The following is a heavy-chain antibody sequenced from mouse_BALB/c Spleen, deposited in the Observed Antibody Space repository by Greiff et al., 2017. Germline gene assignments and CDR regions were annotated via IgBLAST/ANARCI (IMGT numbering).Heavy chain of an antibody. D-gene: IGHD2-3*01. CDR1: GFTFSNYW. CDR2: IRLKSNNYAT. Sequence: VQGVESGGGLVQPGGSMKLSCVASGFTFSNYWMNWVRQSPEKGLEWVAEIRLKSNNYATHYAESVKGRFTISRDDSKSSVYLQMNNLRAEDTGIYYCTRDGYSYAMDYWGQGTSVTVSS. CDR3: TRDGYSYAMDY. J-gene: IGHJ4*01. V-gene: IGHV6-6*02.